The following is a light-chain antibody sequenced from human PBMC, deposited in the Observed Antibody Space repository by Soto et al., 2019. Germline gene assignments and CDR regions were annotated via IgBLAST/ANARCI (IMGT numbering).Light chain of an antibody. V-gene: IGLV2-8*01. J-gene: IGLJ3*02. Sequence: QSVLTQPPSASGSPGQSVTISRTGTSSDVGGYNYVSWYQQHPGKAPKLIIYEVTKRPSGVPDRFSGSKSGNTASLTVSGLLAEDEADYYCSSHAGIINVVFGGGTQLTVL. CDR2: EVT. CDR1: SSDVGGYNY. CDR3: SSHAGIINVV.